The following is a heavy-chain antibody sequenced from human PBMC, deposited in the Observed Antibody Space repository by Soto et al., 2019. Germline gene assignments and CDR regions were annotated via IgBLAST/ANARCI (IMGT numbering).Heavy chain of an antibody. Sequence: QLQLQESGPGLVKPSETLSLTCTVSGGSISSNSYYWAWIRQPPGQGLEWIGNIYYSGTTYYNPTLKRRVTISVDTSKTRFSRKLSSVTAADTAVYYCARHKGGYYSGVDVWGQGTTVTVSS. J-gene: IGHJ6*02. V-gene: IGHV4-39*01. D-gene: IGHD3-16*01. CDR1: GGSISSNSYY. CDR2: IYYSGTT. CDR3: ARHKGGYYSGVDV.